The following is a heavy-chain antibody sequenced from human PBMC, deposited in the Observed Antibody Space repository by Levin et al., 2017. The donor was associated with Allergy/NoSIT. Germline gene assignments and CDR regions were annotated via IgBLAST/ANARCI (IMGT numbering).Heavy chain of an antibody. CDR2: IYIGAGS. V-gene: IGHV3-53*01. Sequence: GGSLRLSCAASGFTVSPSYMTWVRQAPGKGLEWVSVIYIGAGSYYADSVKGRFTISRDNSKNTLFLQMNSLRAEDTAVYYCASARNSGGIYYWTWGQGTPVTVSS. J-gene: IGHJ5*02. D-gene: IGHD3-22*01. CDR1: GFTVSPSY. CDR3: ASARNSGGIYYWT.